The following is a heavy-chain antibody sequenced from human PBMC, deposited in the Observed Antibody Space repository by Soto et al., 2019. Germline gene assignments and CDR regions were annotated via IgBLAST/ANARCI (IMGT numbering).Heavy chain of an antibody. J-gene: IGHJ4*02. CDR3: ARDGGWNYVNY. V-gene: IGHV3-66*01. D-gene: IGHD2-15*01. Sequence: GGSLRLSCAASGFTVSSNYMSWVRQAPGKGLEWVSVLYSGGTTYYADSVKGRFTISRDNSKNTLYLQMNSLRAEDTAVYYCARDGGWNYVNYWGQGTLVTVSS. CDR1: GFTVSSNY. CDR2: LYSGGTT.